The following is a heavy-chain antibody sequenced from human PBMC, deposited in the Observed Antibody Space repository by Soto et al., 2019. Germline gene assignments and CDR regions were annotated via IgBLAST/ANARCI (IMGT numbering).Heavy chain of an antibody. J-gene: IGHJ4*02. CDR3: ARSIVVVTAADN. D-gene: IGHD2-21*02. Sequence: GGSLRLSCAASGFTFSDYYMSWIRQAPGKGLEWVSYISSSGSTINYADSVKGRFTISRDNAKNSLYLQMNSLRSEDTAVYYCARSIVVVTAADNWGQGTLVTVSS. V-gene: IGHV3-11*04. CDR2: ISSSGSTI. CDR1: GFTFSDYY.